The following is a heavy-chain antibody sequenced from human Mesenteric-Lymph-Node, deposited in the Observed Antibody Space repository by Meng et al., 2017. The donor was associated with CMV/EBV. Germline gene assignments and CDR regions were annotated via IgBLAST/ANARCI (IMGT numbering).Heavy chain of an antibody. CDR1: GYTFTGHF. CDR3: ARACSSTTCRAPSPDD. CDR2: INPHSGGT. D-gene: IGHD2-2*01. J-gene: IGHJ4*02. Sequence: ASVKVSCKASGYTFTGHFIHWVRQAPGQGLEWMGWINPHSGGTKYSQKFQGRVTMTRDTSISTAYMELSRLTSDDTAVYYCARACSSTTCRAPSPDDWGQGTLVTV. V-gene: IGHV1-2*02.